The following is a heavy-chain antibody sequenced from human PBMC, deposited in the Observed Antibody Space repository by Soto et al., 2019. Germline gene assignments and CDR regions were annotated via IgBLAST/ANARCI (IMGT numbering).Heavy chain of an antibody. J-gene: IGHJ6*02. CDR3: ARDPTTVVTTRYYNGMDV. CDR2: ISYDEKKK. CDR1: EFTLSNYA. D-gene: IGHD2-15*01. V-gene: IGHV3-30*04. Sequence: QVRLVESGGGVVQPGRSLRLSCEASEFTLSNYAVHWVRQSPGKGLEWVAFISYDEKKKYLADSVKGRFTISRDKSKNTVYLQMNSLRGEDTSVYFCARDPTTVVTTRYYNGMDVWGQGTTVIVSS.